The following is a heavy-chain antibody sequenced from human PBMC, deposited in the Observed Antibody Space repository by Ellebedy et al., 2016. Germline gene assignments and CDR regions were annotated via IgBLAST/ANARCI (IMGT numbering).Heavy chain of an antibody. CDR1: GYTFTSYG. CDR2: ISAYSGNT. J-gene: IGHJ4*02. CDR3: ARSGYCGGDCYPVTYYFDY. D-gene: IGHD2-21*02. Sequence: ASVKVSCKASGYTFTSYGISWVRQAPGQGLEWMGWISAYSGNTNYAQKLQGRVTMTTDTSTSTAYMELRSLRSDDTAVYYCARSGYCGGDCYPVTYYFDYWGQGTLVTVSS. V-gene: IGHV1-18*01.